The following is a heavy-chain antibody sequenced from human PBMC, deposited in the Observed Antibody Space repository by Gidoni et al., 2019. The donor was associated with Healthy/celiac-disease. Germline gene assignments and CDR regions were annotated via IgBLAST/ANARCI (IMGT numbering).Heavy chain of an antibody. CDR2: ISSSGNTI. CDR3: ARWTYYYDSSGYPHNWFDP. CDR1: GFTFSDYY. D-gene: IGHD3-22*01. Sequence: QVQLVESGGGLVKPGGSLRLSCAASGFTFSDYYMSWIRQAPGKGLEWVSYISSSGNTIYYADSVKGRFTISRDNAKNSLYLQMNSLRAEDTAVYYCARWTYYYDSSGYPHNWFDPWGQGTLVTVSS. J-gene: IGHJ5*02. V-gene: IGHV3-11*01.